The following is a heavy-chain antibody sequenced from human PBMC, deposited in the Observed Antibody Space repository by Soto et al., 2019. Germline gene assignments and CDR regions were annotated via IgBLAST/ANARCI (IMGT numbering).Heavy chain of an antibody. Sequence: PSETLSLTCTVSGGSISSRSYYWGWIRQPPGKGLEWIGNMYYIGSTYYNPSLRSRVTISGDTSKNQFSLKLSSVTAADTAVYYCARQETYLYDNSGHYYLSYWGQGTLVTVSS. CDR1: GGSISSRSYY. V-gene: IGHV4-39*01. J-gene: IGHJ4*02. CDR2: MYYIGST. D-gene: IGHD3-22*01. CDR3: ARQETYLYDNSGHYYLSY.